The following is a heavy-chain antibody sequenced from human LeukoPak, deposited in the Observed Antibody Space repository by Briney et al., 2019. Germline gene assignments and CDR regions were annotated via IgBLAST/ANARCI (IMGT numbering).Heavy chain of an antibody. Sequence: SETLSLTCTVSGASITSYYWSWIRQPPGKALEWIGYIYYSGSTNYNPSLKSRVTISVDTSKNQFSLKLSSVTAADTAVYYCARVEYSSSNYWYFDLWGRGTLVTVSS. D-gene: IGHD6-13*01. CDR1: GASITSYY. CDR3: ARVEYSSSNYWYFDL. CDR2: IYYSGST. J-gene: IGHJ2*01. V-gene: IGHV4-59*01.